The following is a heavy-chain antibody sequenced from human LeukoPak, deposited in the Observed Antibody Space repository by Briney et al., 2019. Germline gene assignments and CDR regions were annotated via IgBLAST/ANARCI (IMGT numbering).Heavy chain of an antibody. V-gene: IGHV4-34*01. J-gene: IGHJ4*02. CDR3: AKGGTEYSSTWPFDY. CDR2: INQSGTM. D-gene: IGHD6-13*01. Sequence: SETLSLTCAVYNGSFSGHYWTWIRQPPGKGLEWIGEINQSGTMNYNPSLRSRVNMSLDRINNQFSLKLTSVTAADTAVYYCAKGGTEYSSTWPFDYWGQGTPVTVSS. CDR1: NGSFSGHY.